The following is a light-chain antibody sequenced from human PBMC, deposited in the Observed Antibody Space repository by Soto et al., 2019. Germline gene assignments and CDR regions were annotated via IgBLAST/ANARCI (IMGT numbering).Light chain of an antibody. CDR2: EGN. V-gene: IGLV6-57*02. J-gene: IGLJ7*01. CDR3: QSYDSRNQAV. Sequence: NFLLTQPHSVAESPGNTVTISGSCSSASIASNDVQRYQQRPGSAPTTVIYEGNQRPSGVPDRFSGSIDSSSNSASLTISGLKTKVEADYYCQSYDSRNQAVFGGGTPLTV. CDR1: SASIASND.